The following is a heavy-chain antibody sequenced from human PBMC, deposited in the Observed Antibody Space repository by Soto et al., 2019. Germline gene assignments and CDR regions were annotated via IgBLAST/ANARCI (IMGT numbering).Heavy chain of an antibody. D-gene: IGHD2-21*02. V-gene: IGHV4-59*01. CDR1: GSSIRGYY. J-gene: IGHJ6*02. Sequence: SATLSLTCTVSGSSIRGYYWSWIRKPPGKGLEWIGYMYNTGSTVYNPSFKSRVTISVDTSKNQFSLKLNSVTAADTAVYYCARDLWGYCGTDCYPLDVWGQGTTVT. CDR3: ARDLWGYCGTDCYPLDV. CDR2: MYNTGST.